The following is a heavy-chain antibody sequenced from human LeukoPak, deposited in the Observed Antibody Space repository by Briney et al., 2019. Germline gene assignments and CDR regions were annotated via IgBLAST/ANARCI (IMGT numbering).Heavy chain of an antibody. D-gene: IGHD3-22*01. CDR3: VKEISGYYAY. CDR1: GFTFSSYP. Sequence: PGGSLRLSCSASGFTFSSYPMHWVREAPGKGLEYVSAISSNGGSTYYADSVKGRFTISRDNSKNTLSLQMGSLRAEDTAVYYCVKEISGYYAYWGQGTLVTVSS. V-gene: IGHV3-64D*06. CDR2: ISSNGGST. J-gene: IGHJ4*02.